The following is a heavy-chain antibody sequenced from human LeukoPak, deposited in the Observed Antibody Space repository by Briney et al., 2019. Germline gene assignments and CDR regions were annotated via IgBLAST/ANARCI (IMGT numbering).Heavy chain of an antibody. D-gene: IGHD3-10*01. J-gene: IGHJ6*02. V-gene: IGHV4-34*01. CDR3: ARVPTRFGVIRVFYYYYGMDV. Sequence: SDTLSLTCDVYGGSFSGYYLSWIRQPPGQGLEWIGEINHNGSTNYNPSLKSRVTISVGTSKNQFSLKLSSVTAADTAVYYCARVPTRFGVIRVFYYYYGMDVWGQGTTVTVSS. CDR1: GGSFSGYY. CDR2: INHNGST.